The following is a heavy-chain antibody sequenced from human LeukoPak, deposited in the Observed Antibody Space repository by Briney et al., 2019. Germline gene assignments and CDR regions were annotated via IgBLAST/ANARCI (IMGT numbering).Heavy chain of an antibody. CDR2: IIPIFGIA. J-gene: IGHJ4*02. V-gene: IGHV1-69*04. CDR3: AREDGITMVRGGHHFDY. Sequence: SVKVSCKASGGTFSSYAISWVRQAPGQGLEWMGRIIPIFGIANYAQKFQGRVTITADKSTSTAYMELSSLRSEDTAVYYCAREDGITMVRGGHHFDYWGQGTLVTVSS. D-gene: IGHD3-10*01. CDR1: GGTFSSYA.